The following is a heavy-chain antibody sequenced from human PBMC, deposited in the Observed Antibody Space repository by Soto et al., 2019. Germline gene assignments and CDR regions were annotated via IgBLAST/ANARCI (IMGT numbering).Heavy chain of an antibody. J-gene: IGHJ5*02. CDR1: GASIGSFY. Sequence: QVQLQESGPGLVKPSETLSLTCSVSGASIGSFYWTWIRQPLGKGLEWIGYVDHMGRPDYNPSFKGRADISVDTSKNRVFLNVTSVTAADTAVYFCARPHNHGDYVWVDPWGQGTLVTVSS. D-gene: IGHD2-21*01. V-gene: IGHV4-59*08. CDR2: VDHMGRP. CDR3: ARPHNHGDYVWVDP.